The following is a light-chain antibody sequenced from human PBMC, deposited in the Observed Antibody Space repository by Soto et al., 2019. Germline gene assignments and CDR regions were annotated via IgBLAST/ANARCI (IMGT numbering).Light chain of an antibody. J-gene: IGLJ1*01. CDR1: GYDIGAYDY. CDR2: EVS. Sequence: QSVLTQPTSVSGSPGQSITIYCTGSGYDIGAYDYVSWYQQHPGKAPKLLIFEVSNRPSGVSNRFSGSKSGNTASLTISGLQSEDEADYYCASYTIKTTYVFGSGTKVTVL. V-gene: IGLV2-14*01. CDR3: ASYTIKTTYV.